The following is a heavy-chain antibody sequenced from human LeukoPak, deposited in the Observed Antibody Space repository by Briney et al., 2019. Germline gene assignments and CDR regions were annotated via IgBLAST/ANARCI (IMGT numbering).Heavy chain of an antibody. V-gene: IGHV1-46*01. CDR1: GYTFTSYY. CDR2: INPSGGST. D-gene: IGHD2-8*02. J-gene: IGHJ4*02. Sequence: ASVKVSCKAFGYTFTSYYMHWVRQAPGQGLEWMGIINPSGGSTSYAQKFQGRVTMTRDTSTSTVYMELSSLRSEDTAVYYCARTAGVIVSFDYWGQGTLVTVSS. CDR3: ARTAGVIVSFDY.